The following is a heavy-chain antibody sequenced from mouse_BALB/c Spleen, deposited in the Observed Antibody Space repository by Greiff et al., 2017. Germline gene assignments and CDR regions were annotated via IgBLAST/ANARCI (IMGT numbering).Heavy chain of an antibody. J-gene: IGHJ4*01. CDR3: ARGYDYDGAMDY. D-gene: IGHD2-4*01. CDR1: GFTFSSYA. Sequence: VQLKESGGGLVKPGGSLKLSCAASGFTFSSYAMSWVRQTPEKRLEWVASISSGGSTYYPDSVKGRFTISRDNARNILYLQMSSLRSEDTAMYYCARGYDYDGAMDYWGQGTSVTVSS. V-gene: IGHV5-6-5*01. CDR2: ISSGGST.